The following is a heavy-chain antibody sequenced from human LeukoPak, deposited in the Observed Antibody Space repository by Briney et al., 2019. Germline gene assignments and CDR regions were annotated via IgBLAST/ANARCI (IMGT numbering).Heavy chain of an antibody. CDR1: GFTFSSYA. D-gene: IGHD3-22*01. CDR3: AKLARAYDSSGYYPDY. Sequence: GGSLRLSCAASGFTFSSYAMSWVRQAPGKGLEWVSAISGSGGSTYYADSVKGRFTISRDNSKNTLYLQMNSLRAEDTAVYYCAKLARAYDSSGYYPDYWGQGTLVTVSS. CDR2: ISGSGGST. V-gene: IGHV3-23*01. J-gene: IGHJ4*02.